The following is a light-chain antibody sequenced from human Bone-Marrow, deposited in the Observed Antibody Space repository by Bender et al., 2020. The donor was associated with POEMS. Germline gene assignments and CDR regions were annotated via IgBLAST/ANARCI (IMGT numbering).Light chain of an antibody. CDR1: SSVVGAYNY. CDR2: DVS. Sequence: QSALTQPASVSGSPGQSITISCTGTSSVVGAYNYVSWYQQHPGKAPRLMIYDVSNRPSGVPDRFSGSKSGKTASLSISGLQAEDEADYYCAVWDDSLNGWVFGGGTKLTVL. J-gene: IGLJ3*02. V-gene: IGLV2-14*03. CDR3: AVWDDSLNGWV.